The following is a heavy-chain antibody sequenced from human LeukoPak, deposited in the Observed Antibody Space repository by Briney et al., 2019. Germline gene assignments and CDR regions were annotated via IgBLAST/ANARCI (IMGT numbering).Heavy chain of an antibody. CDR1: GGSFSGYY. CDR2: INRSGST. CDR3: ARVAYSSSWYEGADAFDI. D-gene: IGHD6-13*01. V-gene: IGHV4-34*01. Sequence: SETLSLTCAVYGGSFSGYYWSWIRQPPGKGLEWIGEINRSGSTNYNPSLKSRVTISVDTSKNQFSLKLSSVTAADTAVYYCARVAYSSSWYEGADAFDIWGQGTMVTVSS. J-gene: IGHJ3*02.